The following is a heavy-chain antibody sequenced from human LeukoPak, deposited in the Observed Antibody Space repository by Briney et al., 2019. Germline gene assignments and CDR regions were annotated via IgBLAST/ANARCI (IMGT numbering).Heavy chain of an antibody. D-gene: IGHD6-13*01. J-gene: IGHJ4*02. CDR3: ARTYIAAAGPYFDY. Sequence: SQTLSLTCTVSGGSISSGDYYWSWIRQPPGKGLEWIGYIYYSGSTYYNPSLKSRVTISVDTSKNQFSLKLSSVTAADTAVYYCARTYIAAAGPYFDYWGLGTLVTVSS. CDR1: GGSISSGDYY. CDR2: IYYSGST. V-gene: IGHV4-30-4*01.